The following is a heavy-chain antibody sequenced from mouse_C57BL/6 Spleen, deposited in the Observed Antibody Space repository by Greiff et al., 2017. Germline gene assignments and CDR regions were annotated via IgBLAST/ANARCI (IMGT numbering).Heavy chain of an antibody. Sequence: QVQLQQSGAELVRPGASVTLSCKASGYTFTDYEMHWVKQTPVHGLEWIGAIDPETGGTAYNQKFKGKAILTADKSSSTAYMELRSLTSEDSAVYYCTRRDYYGSSSDDWGQGTTLTVSS. CDR3: TRRDYYGSSSDD. J-gene: IGHJ2*01. CDR2: IDPETGGT. CDR1: GYTFTDYE. V-gene: IGHV1-15*01. D-gene: IGHD1-1*01.